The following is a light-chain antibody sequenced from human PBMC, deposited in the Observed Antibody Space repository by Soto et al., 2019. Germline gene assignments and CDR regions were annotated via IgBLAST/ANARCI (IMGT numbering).Light chain of an antibody. Sequence: QAVVTQPPSASGTPGQRVAISCSGSSSNIGSNHVYWYQQLPGTAPKLLIYRNNQRPSGVPDRFSGSKSGTSASLAISGLRSEDEGDYYCAAWDDSLSAVVFGGGTKLTVL. CDR1: SSNIGSNH. J-gene: IGLJ2*01. CDR3: AAWDDSLSAVV. V-gene: IGLV1-47*01. CDR2: RNN.